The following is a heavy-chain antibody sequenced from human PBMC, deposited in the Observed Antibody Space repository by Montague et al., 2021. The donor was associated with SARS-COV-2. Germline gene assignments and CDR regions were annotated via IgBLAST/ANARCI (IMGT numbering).Heavy chain of an antibody. CDR1: GGSVSSSSYY. D-gene: IGHD3-22*01. Sequence: SETLSLTCIVSGGSVSSSSYYWGWIRQPPGKGLEWIGSIYYSGSTYYNPSLKSRVTISVDTSKNQFSLKLSSVTAADTAVYYCARQVGTMIVVVIITLRYYLDDWGQGTMVTVSS. CDR2: IYYSGST. CDR3: ARQVGTMIVVVIITLRYYLDD. J-gene: IGHJ4*02. V-gene: IGHV4-39*01.